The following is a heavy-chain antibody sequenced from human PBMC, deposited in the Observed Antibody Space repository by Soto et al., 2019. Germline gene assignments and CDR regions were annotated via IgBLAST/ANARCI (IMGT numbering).Heavy chain of an antibody. D-gene: IGHD1-7*01. CDR1: GGSFTSNNW. V-gene: IGHV4-4*02. CDR3: ASQDPGTSVDY. J-gene: IGHJ4*02. CDR2: IYRTGST. Sequence: SETLSLTCAVSGGSFTSNNWWTWVRQPPGQGLEWIGEIYRTGSTNHNPSLKSRVTISLDKSENQFSLKVTSLTAADTAVYYCASQDPGTSVDYWGQGTLVTVSS.